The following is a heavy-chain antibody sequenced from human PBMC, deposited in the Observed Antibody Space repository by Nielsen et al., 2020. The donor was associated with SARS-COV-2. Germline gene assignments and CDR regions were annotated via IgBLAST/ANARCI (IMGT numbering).Heavy chain of an antibody. J-gene: IGHJ6*02. CDR1: GFTFDDYA. Sequence: GGSLRLSCAASGFTFDDYAMRWVRQAPGKGLEWVSGISWNSGSIGYADSVKGRFTISRDNAKNSLYLQMNSLRAEDTALYYCASMGSSSGTGLYYGMDVWGQGTTVTVSS. CDR2: ISWNSGSI. CDR3: ASMGSSSGTGLYYGMDV. D-gene: IGHD6-13*01. V-gene: IGHV3-9*01.